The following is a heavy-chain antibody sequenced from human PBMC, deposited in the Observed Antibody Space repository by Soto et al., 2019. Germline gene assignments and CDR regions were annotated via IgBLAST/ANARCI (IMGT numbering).Heavy chain of an antibody. V-gene: IGHV5-51*01. CDR1: GYSFTSYW. Sequence: PGESLKISCKGSGYSFTSYWIGWVRQMPGKGLEWMGIIYPGDSDTRYSPSFQGQVTISADKSISTAYLQWSSLKASDTAMYYCARGNSGYINYYCYMDVWGKGTTVTVSS. CDR3: ARGNSGYINYYCYMDV. CDR2: IYPGDSDT. J-gene: IGHJ6*03. D-gene: IGHD5-12*01.